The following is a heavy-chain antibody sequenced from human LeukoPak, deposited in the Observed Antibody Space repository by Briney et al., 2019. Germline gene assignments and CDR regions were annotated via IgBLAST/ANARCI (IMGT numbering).Heavy chain of an antibody. D-gene: IGHD3-22*01. Sequence: GGSLRLSCAASGFTFSSYAMSWVRQAPGKGLEWVSAISGSGGSTYYADSVKGRFTISRDNSKNTLYLRMNSLRAEDTAVYYCAKGPPLEHYYYDSSGYYSWGQGTLVTVSS. CDR1: GFTFSSYA. CDR2: ISGSGGST. CDR3: AKGPPLEHYYYDSSGYYS. V-gene: IGHV3-23*01. J-gene: IGHJ4*02.